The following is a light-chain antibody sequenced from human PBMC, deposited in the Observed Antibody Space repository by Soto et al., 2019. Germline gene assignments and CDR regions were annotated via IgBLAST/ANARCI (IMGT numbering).Light chain of an antibody. J-gene: IGKJ1*01. CDR2: DAS. Sequence: EIIMTQSPDIVSVSPGERATLSCRASQSVSTRLAWYQQSPGQAPRLLIHDASTRATGIPARFSGSGYGTEFPLTISSLQAEDVAIYYCQHYNNWPPWTFGRGTKVEMK. V-gene: IGKV3-15*01. CDR3: QHYNNWPPWT. CDR1: QSVSTR.